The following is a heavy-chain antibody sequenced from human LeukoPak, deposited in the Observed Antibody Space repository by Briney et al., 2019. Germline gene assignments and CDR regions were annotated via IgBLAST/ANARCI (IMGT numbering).Heavy chain of an antibody. Sequence: GASVKISCKTSGVTFSSYAISWVRQAPGQGLEWMGRIITILGIANYAQKFQGRVTITADKSTSRAYMELSRLRSEDTAVYYCARDRGEWELSFNYWGQGTLVIVSS. D-gene: IGHD1-26*01. CDR1: GVTFSSYA. CDR3: ARDRGEWELSFNY. V-gene: IGHV1-69*04. CDR2: IITILGIA. J-gene: IGHJ4*02.